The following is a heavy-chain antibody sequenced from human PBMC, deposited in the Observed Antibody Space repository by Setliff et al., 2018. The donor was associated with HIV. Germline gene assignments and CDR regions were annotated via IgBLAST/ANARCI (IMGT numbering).Heavy chain of an antibody. CDR3: ATVFYYDSESFSLDY. CDR2: IIPLFGTT. Sequence: ASVKVSCKASGGTFNNYAISWVRQAPGQGLEWVGGIIPLFGTTNYALKFQGRVTMTANESTNTARMELSSLRSADTAMYYCATVFYYDSESFSLDYWGQGMLVTAPQ. D-gene: IGHD3-10*01. J-gene: IGHJ4*02. V-gene: IGHV1-69*13. CDR1: GGTFNNYA.